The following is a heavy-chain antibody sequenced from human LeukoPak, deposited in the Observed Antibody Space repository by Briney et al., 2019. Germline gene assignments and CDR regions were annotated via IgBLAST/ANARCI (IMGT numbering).Heavy chain of an antibody. Sequence: ASVKVSCKASGYTFTSYGISWVRQAPGQGLEWMGWISAYNGNTNYAQKIQGRVTMTTDTSTSTAYMELRSLRSDDAAVYSCARAPKSLQNWFDPWGQGTLVTVSS. J-gene: IGHJ5*02. CDR1: GYTFTSYG. D-gene: IGHD3-10*01. CDR2: ISAYNGNT. V-gene: IGHV1-18*01. CDR3: ARAPKSLQNWFDP.